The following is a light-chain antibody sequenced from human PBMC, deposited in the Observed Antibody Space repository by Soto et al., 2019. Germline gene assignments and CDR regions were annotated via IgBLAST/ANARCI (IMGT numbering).Light chain of an antibody. Sequence: QSVLTQPPSASGTPGQRVTISCSGGSSNIGRNFVYWYQHLPGTAPKLLMYNDIQRPSGFPDRFSASKSDTSASLVISGLRSEDEGDYFCDAWEVSLSGVLFGGGTKLPVL. CDR2: NDI. CDR1: SSNIGRNF. CDR3: DAWEVSLSGVL. V-gene: IGLV1-47*02. J-gene: IGLJ2*01.